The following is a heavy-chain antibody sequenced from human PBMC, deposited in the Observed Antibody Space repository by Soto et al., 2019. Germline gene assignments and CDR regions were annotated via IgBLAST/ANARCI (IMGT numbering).Heavy chain of an antibody. J-gene: IGHJ4*02. Sequence: SETLSLTCTVSGGSISSSNNYWGWIRQPPGKGLEWIGSRYYSGSTYYNPSLKSRVTISVDTSKNQFSLKLSSVTAADTAVYYCARGIFCSSTSCYSDYWGQGTLVTVSS. D-gene: IGHD2-2*01. CDR2: RYYSGST. CDR1: GGSISSSNNY. CDR3: ARGIFCSSTSCYSDY. V-gene: IGHV4-39*01.